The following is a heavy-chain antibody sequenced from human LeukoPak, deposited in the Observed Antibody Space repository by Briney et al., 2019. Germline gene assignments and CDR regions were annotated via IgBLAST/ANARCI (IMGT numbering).Heavy chain of an antibody. CDR1: GFTFSSYG. J-gene: IGHJ6*02. CDR2: IWYDGSNK. CDR3: ARAPHGGGYYNAMDV. V-gene: IGHV3-33*01. D-gene: IGHD3-10*01. Sequence: GGSLRLSCAASGFTFSSYGMHWVRQAPGKGLEWVAVIWYDGSNKYYADSVKGRFTISRDNSKNTLYVQMNSLRAEDTAVYYCARAPHGGGYYNAMDVWGQGTTVTISS.